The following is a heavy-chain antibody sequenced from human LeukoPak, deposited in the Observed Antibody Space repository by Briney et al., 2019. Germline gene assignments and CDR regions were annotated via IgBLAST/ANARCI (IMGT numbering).Heavy chain of an antibody. CDR1: GGSFSGYY. CDR2: INHSGST. V-gene: IGHV4-34*01. J-gene: IGHJ4*02. Sequence: SETLSLTCAVYGGSFSGYYWSWIRQPPGKGLEWIGEINHSGSTNYNPSLKSRVTISVDTSKNLFSLKLSSVTAADTAVYYCARGYYDFWSGYYTLTTFDYWGQGTLVTVSS. CDR3: ARGYYDFWSGYYTLTTFDY. D-gene: IGHD3-3*01.